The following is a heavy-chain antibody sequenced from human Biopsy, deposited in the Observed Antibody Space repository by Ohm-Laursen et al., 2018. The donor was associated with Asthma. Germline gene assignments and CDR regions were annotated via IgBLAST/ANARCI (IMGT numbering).Heavy chain of an antibody. Sequence: SLRLSCAASGFMFRSFGMHWVRQAPGKGLEWVAVISYDGNHKFYEDSVKGRFTISRDNSKNTLYLQMNSLRTEDTAVYYCAKRRGYSGHDNDSWGLGTLVTVSS. J-gene: IGHJ4*02. D-gene: IGHD5-12*01. CDR1: GFMFRSFG. CDR3: AKRRGYSGHDNDS. CDR2: ISYDGNHK. V-gene: IGHV3-30*18.